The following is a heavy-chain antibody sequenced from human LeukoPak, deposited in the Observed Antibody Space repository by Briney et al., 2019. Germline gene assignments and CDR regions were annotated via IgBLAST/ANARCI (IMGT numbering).Heavy chain of an antibody. D-gene: IGHD3-3*01. CDR2: INPNSGGT. CDR1: GYTFTGYY. CDR3: ARSLGPSSIFGVALFDY. V-gene: IGHV1-2*02. Sequence: ASVKVSCXASGYTFTGYYMHWVRQAPGQGLEWMGWINPNSGGTNYAQKFQGRVTMTRDTSISTAYMELSRLRSDDTAVYYCARSLGPSSIFGVALFDYWGQGTLVTVSS. J-gene: IGHJ4*02.